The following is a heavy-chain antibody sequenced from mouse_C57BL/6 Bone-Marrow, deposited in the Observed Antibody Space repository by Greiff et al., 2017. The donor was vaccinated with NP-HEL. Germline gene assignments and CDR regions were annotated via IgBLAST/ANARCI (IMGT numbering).Heavy chain of an antibody. J-gene: IGHJ2*01. CDR2: IDPSDSYT. CDR3: AREGPFGDY. Sequence: QVQLQQPGAELVRPGTSVKLSCKASGYTFTSYWMHWVKQRPGQGLEWIGVIDPSDSYTNYNQTFKGKATLTVDTSSSTASMQLSSLTSEDSAGYYGAREGPFGDYWGQGTTLTVSA. CDR1: GYTFTSYW. V-gene: IGHV1-59*01. D-gene: IGHD3-1*01.